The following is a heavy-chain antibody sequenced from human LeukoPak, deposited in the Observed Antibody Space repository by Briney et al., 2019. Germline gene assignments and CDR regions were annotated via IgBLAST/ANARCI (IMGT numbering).Heavy chain of an antibody. D-gene: IGHD5-12*01. V-gene: IGHV3-30*02. Sequence: PGGSLRLSCAASGFTFSDYYMSWIRQAPGKGLEWVAYIRFDGSSTDYADSVKGRFSISRDNSKNTLYLQMNSLRAEDTAVYYCAKQEGGYERPFDYWGQGTLVTVSS. CDR1: GFTFSDYY. J-gene: IGHJ4*02. CDR3: AKQEGGYERPFDY. CDR2: IRFDGSST.